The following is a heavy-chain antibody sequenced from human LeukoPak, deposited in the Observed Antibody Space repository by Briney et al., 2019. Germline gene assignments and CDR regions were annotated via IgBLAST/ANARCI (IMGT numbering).Heavy chain of an antibody. CDR2: IKSDGSST. V-gene: IGHV3-74*01. D-gene: IGHD3-10*01. J-gene: IGHJ6*02. CDR3: AKDLITMVRGSAMDV. CDR1: GFTFSGYW. Sequence: GGSLRLSCAASGFTFSGYWMHWVRQAPGKGLVWVSRIKSDGSSTTYADSVKGRFTISRDDSKNTLYLQVNSLRAEDTAVYYCAKDLITMVRGSAMDVWGQGTTVTVSS.